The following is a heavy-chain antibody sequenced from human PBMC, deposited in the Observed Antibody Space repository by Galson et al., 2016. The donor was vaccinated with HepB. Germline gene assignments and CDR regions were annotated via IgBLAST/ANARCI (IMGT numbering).Heavy chain of an antibody. J-gene: IGHJ6*02. CDR3: ARAPPGVPDFALDV. V-gene: IGHV3-23*01. D-gene: IGHD3-10*01. CDR2: SSGAGTA. CDR1: GFPFSSYA. Sequence: SLRLSCAASGFPFSSYAMSWVRQAPGKGLAWVSTSSGAGTASYAYSVKGRFTISRDNSKNTLYLQMNNLRPEDTAVYFCARAPPGVPDFALDVWGQGTTVTVSS.